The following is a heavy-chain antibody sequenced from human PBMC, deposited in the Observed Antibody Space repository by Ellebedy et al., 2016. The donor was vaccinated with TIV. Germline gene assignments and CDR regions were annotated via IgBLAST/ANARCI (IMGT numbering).Heavy chain of an antibody. J-gene: IGHJ4*02. Sequence: GGSLRLSCAASGFTFSSYAMNWVRQAPGKGLHWVSTITREGSTYYADSVKGRFTISRDTSKNTLYLQMNSLRAEDTAIYYCANRLTGYCFDSWGQGTLVTASS. CDR2: ITREGST. CDR1: GFTFSSYA. CDR3: ANRLTGYCFDS. V-gene: IGHV3-23*01. D-gene: IGHD3-9*01.